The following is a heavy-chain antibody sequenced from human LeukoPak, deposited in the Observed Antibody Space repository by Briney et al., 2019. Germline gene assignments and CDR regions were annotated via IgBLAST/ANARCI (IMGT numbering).Heavy chain of an antibody. D-gene: IGHD3-3*01. CDR3: ARGGENYDFWSRGDFDY. V-gene: IGHV3-7*01. CDR2: IKQDGTEK. J-gene: IGHJ4*02. Sequence: PGGSLRLSCAASGFNLRGFWMSWVRQAPGKGLEWVANIKQDGTEKYYLASVKGRFSISRDNAKSSVYLQMNSLRAEDTAVYYCARGGENYDFWSRGDFDYWGQGTLVTVSS. CDR1: GFNLRGFW.